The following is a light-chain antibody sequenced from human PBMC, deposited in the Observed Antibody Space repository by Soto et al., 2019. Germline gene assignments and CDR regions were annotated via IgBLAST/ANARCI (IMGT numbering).Light chain of an antibody. CDR1: QSVSSTY. V-gene: IGKV3-20*01. Sequence: IVLTQSPSTLSLSPGERATLSCRASQSVSSTYLAWYQQKPGRAPRLLIYDASSRATGIPDRFSGSGSGTDFTLTISRLEPEDFAVDYCQQFSSTPWTFGQGTEVEIK. J-gene: IGKJ1*01. CDR3: QQFSSTPWT. CDR2: DAS.